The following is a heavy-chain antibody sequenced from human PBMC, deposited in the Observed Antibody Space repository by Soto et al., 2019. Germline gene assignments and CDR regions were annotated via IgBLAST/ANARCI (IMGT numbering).Heavy chain of an antibody. J-gene: IGHJ6*02. Sequence: QMQLVQSGPEVKKPGTSVKVSCKASGFTFTSSAVQWVRQARGQRLEWIGWIVVGSGNTDYAQKFQERVTMTRDMSTSTANMELSSLRSEYTAVDYCAADGGLGIYWGIYYYYGMDVWGQGTTVTVSS. V-gene: IGHV1-58*01. CDR1: GFTFTSSA. CDR3: AADGGLGIYWGIYYYYGMDV. D-gene: IGHD7-27*01. CDR2: IVVGSGNT.